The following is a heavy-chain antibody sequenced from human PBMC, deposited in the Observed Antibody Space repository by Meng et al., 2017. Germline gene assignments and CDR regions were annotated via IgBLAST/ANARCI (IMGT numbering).Heavy chain of an antibody. Sequence: GSLRLSCTVSGGSISSSSYYWGWIRQPPGKGLEWIGSIYYSGSTYYNPSLESRVTISVDTSKNQFDLKLSSVTAADTAVYYCARQYSGSYETYDYWGQGTLVTVSS. CDR3: ARQYSGSYETYDY. J-gene: IGHJ4*02. CDR2: IYYSGST. V-gene: IGHV4-39*06. CDR1: GGSISSSSYY. D-gene: IGHD1-26*01.